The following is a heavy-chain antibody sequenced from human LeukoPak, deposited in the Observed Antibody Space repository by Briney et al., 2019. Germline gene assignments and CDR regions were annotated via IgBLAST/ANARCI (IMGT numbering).Heavy chain of an antibody. CDR3: AEDRVIYDIWSGYGYFQD. CDR1: GFTFSSYG. J-gene: IGHJ1*01. V-gene: IGHV3-30*02. D-gene: IGHD3-3*01. Sequence: GGSLRLSCAASGFTFSSYGMHWVRQAPGKGLEWVAFIRYDGSNKYYADSVKGRFTISRDNSKNTLYLQMNSLRAEDTAVYYCAEDRVIYDIWSGYGYFQDWGQGTLVTVSS. CDR2: IRYDGSNK.